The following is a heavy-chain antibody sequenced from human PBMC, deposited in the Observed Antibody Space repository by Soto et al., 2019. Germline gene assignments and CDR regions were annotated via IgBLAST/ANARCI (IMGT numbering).Heavy chain of an antibody. D-gene: IGHD3-16*02. J-gene: IGHJ3*01. CDR1: GFTLSMSA. V-gene: IGHV3-23*01. Sequence: GGSLRLSCAPSGFTLSMSAVNWVRQAPGKGLEWVSYISDSGDRTYYADSVKGRFTISRDRSKNTVSLQMDSLRAEDTAVYYCAKDRGIIVKAGDAFDVWGQGTKVTVSS. CDR3: AKDRGIIVKAGDAFDV. CDR2: ISDSGDRT.